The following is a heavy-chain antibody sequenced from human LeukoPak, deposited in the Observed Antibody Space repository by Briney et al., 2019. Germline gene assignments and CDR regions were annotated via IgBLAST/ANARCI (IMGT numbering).Heavy chain of an antibody. J-gene: IGHJ4*02. V-gene: IGHV3-21*01. CDR3: ARDILLWFGEEGDY. D-gene: IGHD3-10*01. CDR1: GFTFSSYS. CDR2: ISSSSYI. Sequence: PGGSLRLSCAASGFTFSSYSMNWVRQAPGKGLEWVSSISSSSYIYYADSVKGRFTISRDNAKNSLYLQMNSLRAEDTAVYYCARDILLWFGEEGDYWGQGTLVTVSS.